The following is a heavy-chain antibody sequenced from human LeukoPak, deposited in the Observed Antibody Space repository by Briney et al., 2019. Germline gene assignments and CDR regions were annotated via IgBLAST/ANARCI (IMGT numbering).Heavy chain of an antibody. Sequence: GRSLRLSCAASGFTFSSYGMHWVRQAPGKGLEWVAVISFDGSNKYYADSVKGRFTISRDNSKNTLFLQMNSLRAEDTALYYCAKDWAVATYLYYYMDVWGQGTTVTVS. CDR1: GFTFSSYG. V-gene: IGHV3-30*18. J-gene: IGHJ6*03. D-gene: IGHD6-19*01. CDR2: ISFDGSNK. CDR3: AKDWAVATYLYYYMDV.